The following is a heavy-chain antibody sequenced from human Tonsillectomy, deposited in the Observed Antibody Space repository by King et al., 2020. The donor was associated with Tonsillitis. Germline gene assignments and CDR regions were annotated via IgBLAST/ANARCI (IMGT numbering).Heavy chain of an antibody. Sequence: VQLVESGAEVKKPGASVKVSCEVSGYTFTSYDINWVRQATGQGLEWMGSMNPNSGNTAYAQKFQGRVTMTRNTTISTAYMELSSLRSEDTAVYYCAGGVDSSGWLDYYYYGMDVWGQGTTVTVSS. J-gene: IGHJ6*02. V-gene: IGHV1-8*01. CDR3: AGGVDSSGWLDYYYYGMDV. D-gene: IGHD6-19*01. CDR2: MNPNSGNT. CDR1: GYTFTSYD.